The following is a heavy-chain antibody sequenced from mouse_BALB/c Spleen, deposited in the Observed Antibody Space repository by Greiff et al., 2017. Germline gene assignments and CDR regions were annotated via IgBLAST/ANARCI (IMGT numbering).Heavy chain of an antibody. Sequence: VQRVESGPGLVAPSQSLSITCTVSGFSLTSYGVHWVRQPPGKGLEWLGVIWAGGSTNYNSALMSRLSISKDNSKSQVFLKMNSLQTDDTAMYYCARVYYYGSSYAMDYWGQGTSVTVSS. CDR3: ARVYYYGSSYAMDY. V-gene: IGHV2-9*02. D-gene: IGHD1-1*01. CDR1: GFSLTSYG. CDR2: IWAGGST. J-gene: IGHJ4*01.